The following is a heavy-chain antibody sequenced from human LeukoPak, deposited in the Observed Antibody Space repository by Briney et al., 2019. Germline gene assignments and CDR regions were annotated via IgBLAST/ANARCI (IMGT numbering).Heavy chain of an antibody. V-gene: IGHV4-34*01. CDR3: ARESSSSPDY. D-gene: IGHD6-6*01. CDR1: SGSFSGYY. CDR2: INHSGST. Sequence: SETLSLTCAVYSGSFSGYYWSWIRQPPGKGLEWIGEINHSGSTNYNPSLKSRVTISVDTSKNQFYLRLTSVTAADSAMYYCARESSSSPDYWGQGTLVTVSS. J-gene: IGHJ4*02.